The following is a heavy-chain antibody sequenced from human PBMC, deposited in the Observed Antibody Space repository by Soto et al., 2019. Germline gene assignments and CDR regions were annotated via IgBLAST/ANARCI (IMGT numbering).Heavy chain of an antibody. CDR1: GGTFSTYA. D-gene: IGHD5-18*01. J-gene: IGHJ4*02. CDR3: ASGIQLWLRRINNGYSG. Sequence: QVQLVQSGAEVKKPESSVKVSCKAPGGTFSTYAISWVRQAPGQGLEWMGGIIPMFGTANYEQRFQDRVTITDDETTNTVYMELSSLRSEHTAVYFCASGIQLWLRRINNGYSGWGQGTLVTVSS. CDR2: IIPMFGTA. V-gene: IGHV1-69*12.